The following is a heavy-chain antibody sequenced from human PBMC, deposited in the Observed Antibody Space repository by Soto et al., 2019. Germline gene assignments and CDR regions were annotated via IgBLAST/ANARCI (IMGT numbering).Heavy chain of an antibody. Sequence: GASGKVPRKASGGTFSIHAISWVRQSPGQGLEWMGGIIPIFGTANYAQKFQGRVTITADESTSTAYMELSSLRSEDTAVYYCARVAPWIVVVTAIPKDAFDIWGQGTMVTVSS. CDR1: GGTFSIHA. CDR2: IIPIFGTA. V-gene: IGHV1-69*01. D-gene: IGHD2-21*02. J-gene: IGHJ3*02. CDR3: ARVAPWIVVVTAIPKDAFDI.